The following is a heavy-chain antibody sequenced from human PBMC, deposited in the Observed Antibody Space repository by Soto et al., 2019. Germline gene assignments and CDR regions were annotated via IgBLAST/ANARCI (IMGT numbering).Heavy chain of an antibody. CDR3: ARGGLLRYFDWSPGYYYYGMDV. V-gene: IGHV4-34*01. D-gene: IGHD3-9*01. J-gene: IGHJ6*02. CDR1: GGSFSCYY. Sequence: SETLSLTCAVYGGSFSCYYWSWIRQPPGKGLEWIGEINHSGSTNYNPSLKSRVTISVDTSKNQFSLKLSSVTAADTAVYYCARGGLLRYFDWSPGYYYYGMDVWGQGTTVTVSS. CDR2: INHSGST.